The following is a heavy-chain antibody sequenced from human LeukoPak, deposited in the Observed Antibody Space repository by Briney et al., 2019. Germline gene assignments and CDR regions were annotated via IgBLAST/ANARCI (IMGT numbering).Heavy chain of an antibody. Sequence: GRSLRLSCAASGFSFDDYAMHWVRQVPGKGLEWVSGISWDSGAEGYADSVKGRSTISRDNAKNSLFLQMNSLRREDTAIYYCVKDIWVTYGSSHFDYWGQGTLVTVSS. V-gene: IGHV3-9*01. D-gene: IGHD2-2*01. CDR2: ISWDSGAE. CDR3: VKDIWVTYGSSHFDY. CDR1: GFSFDDYA. J-gene: IGHJ4*02.